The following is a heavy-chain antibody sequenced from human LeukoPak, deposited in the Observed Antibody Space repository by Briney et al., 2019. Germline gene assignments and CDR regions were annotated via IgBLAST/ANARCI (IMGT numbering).Heavy chain of an antibody. V-gene: IGHV3-53*01. D-gene: IGHD1-26*01. CDR2: IYSGDIT. CDR1: GFIVSSYY. CDR3: AKDLGRYRNNYFDY. J-gene: IGHJ4*02. Sequence: PGGSLRLSCAASGFIVSSYYMTWVRQAPGKGLEWVSVIYSGDITYYADSVKGRFTISRDDSKNTLYLQMNSLRAEDTAVYYCAKDLGRYRNNYFDYWGQGTLVTVSS.